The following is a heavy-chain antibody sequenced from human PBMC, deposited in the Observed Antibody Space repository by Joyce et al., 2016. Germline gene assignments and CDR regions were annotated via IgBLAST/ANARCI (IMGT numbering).Heavy chain of an antibody. CDR1: GGILSSNA. Sequence: QVQLVQSGAEVKMPGSSVKVSCKASGGILSSNAISWVRQAPGQGLEWMGGSIPILGTANYAQKFQGRVTIIADESSSTAFMEVSSLRYEDTAVYYCAMGPVAASGTHYFDYWGQGALVTVSS. D-gene: IGHD6-13*01. CDR3: AMGPVAASGTHYFDY. CDR2: SIPILGTA. V-gene: IGHV1-69*01. J-gene: IGHJ4*02.